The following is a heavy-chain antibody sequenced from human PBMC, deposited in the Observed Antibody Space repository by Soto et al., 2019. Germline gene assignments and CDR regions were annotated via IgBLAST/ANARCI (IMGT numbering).Heavy chain of an antibody. D-gene: IGHD2-21*01. CDR2: MNGGTGQT. V-gene: IGHV1-3*01. J-gene: IGHJ6*02. Sequence: ASVKVSCKASGYTFSTYAMHWVRQAPGQSLEWMGWMNGGTGQTRYSQRFQDRVTITRNTSTKTTYMDLTSLRSEDTAVYYCARGKVMEENYYYYGMDIWGQGTTVTVSS. CDR1: GYTFSTYA. CDR3: ARGKVMEENYYYYGMDI.